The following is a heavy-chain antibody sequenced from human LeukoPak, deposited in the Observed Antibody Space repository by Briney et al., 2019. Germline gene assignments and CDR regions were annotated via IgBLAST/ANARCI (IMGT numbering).Heavy chain of an antibody. CDR3: AKDPLSTPYYGMDV. V-gene: IGHV3-23*01. CDR1: GFTFSSYW. J-gene: IGHJ6*02. Sequence: GGSLRLSCAASGFTFSSYWMSWVRQAPGKGLEWVSAISGSGGSTYYADSVKGRFTISRDNSKNTLYLQMNSLRAEDTAVYYCAKDPLSTPYYGMDVWGQGTTVTVSS. CDR2: ISGSGGST. D-gene: IGHD3-9*01.